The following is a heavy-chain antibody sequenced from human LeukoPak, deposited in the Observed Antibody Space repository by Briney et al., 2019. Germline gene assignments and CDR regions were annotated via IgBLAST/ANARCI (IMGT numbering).Heavy chain of an antibody. CDR1: GYTFTSYY. J-gene: IGHJ4*02. D-gene: IGHD3-22*01. V-gene: IGHV1-2*07. CDR2: INPNDGAT. CDR3: ARTITLTSLFDY. Sequence: ASVKVSCKASGYTFTSYYMHCVRQAPGHGVEWLGWINPNDGATTHARNFEGRVTMTWDTSIRTAYMELSGLTSDDTAIYYCARTITLTSLFDYWGQGTLVTVSS.